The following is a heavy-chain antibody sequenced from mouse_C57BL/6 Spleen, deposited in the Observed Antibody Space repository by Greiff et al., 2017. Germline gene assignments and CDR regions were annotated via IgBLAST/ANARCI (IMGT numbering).Heavy chain of an antibody. CDR1: GFSLTSYG. J-gene: IGHJ4*01. D-gene: IGHD2-4*01. CDR2: IWSDGST. V-gene: IGHV2-6-1*01. CDR3: ARHGYDDDGTHYYAMDY. Sequence: VKLVESGPGLVAPSQSLSITCTVSGFSLTSYGVHWVRQPPGKGLEWLVVIWSDGSTTYNSALKSRLSISKDNSKSQVFLKMNSHQTDDTAMYYCARHGYDDDGTHYYAMDYWGQGTSGTVSS.